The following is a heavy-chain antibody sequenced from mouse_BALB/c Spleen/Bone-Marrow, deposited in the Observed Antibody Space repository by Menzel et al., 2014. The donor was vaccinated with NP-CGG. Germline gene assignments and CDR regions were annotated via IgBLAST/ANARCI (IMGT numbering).Heavy chain of an antibody. CDR2: IDPSDSET. CDR1: GYTFTSYW. V-gene: IGHV1-52*01. CDR3: ARKKSKHRFWFAY. J-gene: IGHJ3*01. Sequence: QVQLQQSGAELVRPGASVKLSCKASGYTFTSYWMNWVKQRPVHGLEWIGMIDPSDSETHYNQMFKDKATLTADKSSSPAYMQLSSLTSEDSTVYYCARKKSKHRFWFAYWCQGTLVTVSA.